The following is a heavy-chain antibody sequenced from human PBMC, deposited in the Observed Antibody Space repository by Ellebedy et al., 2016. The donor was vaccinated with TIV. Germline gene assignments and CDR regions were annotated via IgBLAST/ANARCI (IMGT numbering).Heavy chain of an antibody. J-gene: IGHJ5*02. CDR3: AREAIQLWRNNWFDP. D-gene: IGHD5-18*01. Sequence: MPGGSLRLSCTVSGGSVSRSIYYWVWIRQPPGKGLEWIGRIYYSGITYYNPSLKSRVTISIDTSKNQFSLKLSSVTAADTAVYYCAREAIQLWRNNWFDPWGQGTLVTVSS. V-gene: IGHV4-39*07. CDR2: IYYSGIT. CDR1: GGSVSRSIYY.